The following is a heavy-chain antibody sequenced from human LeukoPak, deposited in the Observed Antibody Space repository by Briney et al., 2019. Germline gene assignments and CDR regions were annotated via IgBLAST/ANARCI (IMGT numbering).Heavy chain of an antibody. J-gene: IGHJ4*02. CDR2: IYYSGST. CDR3: ARDDEKKEAFDY. CDR1: GGSISSYY. Sequence: SETLSLTCTVSGGSISSYYWSWIRQPPGKGLEWIGYIYYSGSTNYNPSLKSRVTISVDTSKNQFSLKLSSVTAADTAVYYCARDDEKKEAFDYWGQGTLVTVSS. V-gene: IGHV4-59*01.